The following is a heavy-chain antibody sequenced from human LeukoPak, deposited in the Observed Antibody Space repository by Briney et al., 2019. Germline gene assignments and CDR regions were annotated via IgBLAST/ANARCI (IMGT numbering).Heavy chain of an antibody. CDR1: GFSFRNYG. D-gene: IGHD3-22*01. V-gene: IGHV3-30*02. CDR3: AKDGAKERYDSSGYGY. Sequence: GGSLRLSCAVSGFSFRNYGMHWVRQTPGEGLEWVAFIQDDGNNIYYAESVRGRFTISRDNSKNMLYLQMSSLRTEDTAVYYCAKDGAKERYDSSGYGYWGQGTLVTVSS. J-gene: IGHJ4*02. CDR2: IQDDGNNI.